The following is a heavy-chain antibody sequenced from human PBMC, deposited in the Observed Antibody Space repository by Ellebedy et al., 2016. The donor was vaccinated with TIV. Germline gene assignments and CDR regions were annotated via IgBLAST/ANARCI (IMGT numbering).Heavy chain of an antibody. CDR1: GFTVSSNY. CDR2: IYSGGDT. Sequence: GGSLRLSCAASGFTVSSNYMSWVRQAPGKGLEWVSLIYSGGDTYYAASVKGRFTISRDSSKNTLHLLMASLTAEDTAVYYCARDRQMTMFRGVMTYYGLDVWGPGTTVTVSS. CDR3: ARDRQMTMFRGVMTYYGLDV. D-gene: IGHD3-10*01. J-gene: IGHJ6*02. V-gene: IGHV3-66*01.